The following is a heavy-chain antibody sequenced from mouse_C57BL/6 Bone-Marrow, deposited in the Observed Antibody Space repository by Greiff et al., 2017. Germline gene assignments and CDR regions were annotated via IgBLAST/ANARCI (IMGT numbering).Heavy chain of an antibody. Sequence: QVQLQQSGAELARPGASVKLSCKASGYTFTSYGISWVKQRTGQGLEWIGEIYPRSGNTYYNEKFKGKATLTADKSSSTAYMALRSLTSEDSAVYFCARWGAIDGYWYFDVWGTGTTVTVSS. J-gene: IGHJ1*03. CDR1: GYTFTSYG. D-gene: IGHD3-1*01. V-gene: IGHV1-81*01. CDR3: ARWGAIDGYWYFDV. CDR2: IYPRSGNT.